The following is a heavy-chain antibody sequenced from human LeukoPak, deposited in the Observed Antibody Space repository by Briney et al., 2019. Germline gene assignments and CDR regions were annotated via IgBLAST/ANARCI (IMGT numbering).Heavy chain of an antibody. Sequence: GGSLRLSCAASGFTFKNFAMTWVRQAPGKGLEWVSTISATGGSTYYADSVKGRFTISRDNSKNTLYLQMNSLRAEDTAVYYCAKDLNDYGDYVYFQHWGQGTLVTVSS. CDR3: AKDLNDYGDYVYFQH. D-gene: IGHD4-17*01. CDR2: ISATGGST. V-gene: IGHV3-23*01. J-gene: IGHJ1*01. CDR1: GFTFKNFA.